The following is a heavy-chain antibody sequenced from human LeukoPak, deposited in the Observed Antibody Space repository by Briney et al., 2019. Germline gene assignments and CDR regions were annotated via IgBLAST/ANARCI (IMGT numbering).Heavy chain of an antibody. CDR2: ISREGGIA. D-gene: IGHD3-9*01. CDR3: ARHFTTGSIDH. J-gene: IGHJ4*02. V-gene: IGHV3-30-3*01. Sequence: GGSLRLSCAASGFIFSTYDRHWVRQAPGKGLEWVAVISREGGIAYHADSVKGRFTISRDNSKNTLYLQLNSLRADDTAVYYCARHFTTGSIDHWGQGNLVTVSS. CDR1: GFIFSTYD.